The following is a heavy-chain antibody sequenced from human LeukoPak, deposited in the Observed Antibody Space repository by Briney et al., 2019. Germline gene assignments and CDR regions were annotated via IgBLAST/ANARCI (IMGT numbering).Heavy chain of an antibody. CDR1: GYTFTGYY. V-gene: IGHV1-2*02. J-gene: IGHJ4*02. CDR3: ARDSGAYCGGDCYGLYYFDY. D-gene: IGHD2-21*02. CDR2: INPNSGGT. Sequence: GASVKVSCKASGYTFTGYYMHWVRQAPGQGLEWMGWINPNSGGTNYAQKFQGRVTMTRDTSISTAYMELSRLRSDDTAVYYCARDSGAYCGGDCYGLYYFDYWGQGALVTVPS.